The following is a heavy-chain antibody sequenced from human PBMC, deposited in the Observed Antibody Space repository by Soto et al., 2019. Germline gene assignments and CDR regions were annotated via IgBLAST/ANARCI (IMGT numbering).Heavy chain of an antibody. D-gene: IGHD2-8*01. CDR2: IYPGDSDT. CDR1: GYSFTSYW. CDR3: ARLVSGIVLLVYAPATGCFAP. Sequence: PGESLKISCKGSGYSFTSYWIGWVRQMPGKGLEWMGIIYPGDSDTRYSPSFQGQVTISADKSISTAYLQWSSLKASDTAMYYCARLVSGIVLLVYAPATGCFAPWGQGALVTAAS. J-gene: IGHJ5*02. V-gene: IGHV5-51*01.